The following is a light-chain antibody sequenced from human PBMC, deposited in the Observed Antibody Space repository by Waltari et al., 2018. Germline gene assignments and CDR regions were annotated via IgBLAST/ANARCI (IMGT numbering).Light chain of an antibody. V-gene: IGLV2-23*01. J-gene: IGLJ2*01. CDR3: CSYAPGSTLI. CDR2: EDT. Sequence: QSALTQPASVSGSPGQSITISCTGTSRAVGSYDLVSWYQQVPGKAPKLIIYEDTKRPSGVSNRFSASKSGITASLTISGLQAEDEGNFYCCSYAPGSTLIFGGGTKLSVL. CDR1: SRAVGSYDL.